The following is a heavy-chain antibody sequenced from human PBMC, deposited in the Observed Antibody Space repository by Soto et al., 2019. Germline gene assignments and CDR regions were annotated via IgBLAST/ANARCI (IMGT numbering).Heavy chain of an antibody. V-gene: IGHV3-30-3*01. CDR3: ARETVVTARNPVWDY. CDR2: VSYDGSNK. J-gene: IGHJ4*02. D-gene: IGHD2-21*02. CDR1: GFTFSSYA. Sequence: QVQLVESGGGVVQPGRSLRLSCAASGFTFSSYAMHWVREAPGKGLEWVAVVSYDGSNKYYADFVKGRYTISRDNSKNTLYLQMNSLRADDTAVYYCARETVVTARNPVWDYWGQGTLVTVSS.